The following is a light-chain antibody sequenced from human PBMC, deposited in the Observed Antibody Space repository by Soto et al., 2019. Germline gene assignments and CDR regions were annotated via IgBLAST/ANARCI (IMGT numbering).Light chain of an antibody. Sequence: QSALTQPRSVSGSPGQSVTISCTGTSSDVGGYNYVSWYQQHPGKAPKLMIYDVSKRPSGVPDRFSGSKSDNTASLTISGLQAEDEADYYCCSYAGSYTLYVFGTGTKVTGL. CDR2: DVS. CDR3: CSYAGSYTLYV. J-gene: IGLJ1*01. V-gene: IGLV2-11*01. CDR1: SSDVGGYNY.